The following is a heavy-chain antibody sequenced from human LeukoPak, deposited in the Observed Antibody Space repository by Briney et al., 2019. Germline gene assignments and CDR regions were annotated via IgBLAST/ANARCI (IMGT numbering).Heavy chain of an antibody. CDR2: FIPILGTA. V-gene: IGHV1-69*10. J-gene: IGHJ6*04. Sequence: SVKVSCKASGGSFSDYALNWVRQAPGQGLEWMGVFIPILGTANSTQKFQGRVTITADISTNTAYMELSSLRSEDTAVYFCAAIPVFGVVLHQEPVWGKGTTVTVSS. D-gene: IGHD3-3*01. CDR3: AAIPVFGVVLHQEPV. CDR1: GGSFSDYA.